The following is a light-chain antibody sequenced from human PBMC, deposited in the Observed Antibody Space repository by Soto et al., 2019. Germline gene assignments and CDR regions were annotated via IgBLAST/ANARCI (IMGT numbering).Light chain of an antibody. CDR1: QSVSSK. CDR3: QQDNNWPGT. CDR2: GAS. J-gene: IGKJ1*01. Sequence: EIVLTQSPGTLSVSPGERATLSCRASQSVSSKLAWYQQKPGQAPRLLFYGASTGATGIPARFSGSGSETEFTLTISSLQSEDFAVYYCQQDNNWPGTFGQGTKVEI. V-gene: IGKV3-15*01.